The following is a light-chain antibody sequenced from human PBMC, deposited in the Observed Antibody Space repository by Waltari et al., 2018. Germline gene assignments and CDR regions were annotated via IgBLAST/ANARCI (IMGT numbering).Light chain of an antibody. CDR1: SSDVGGYNY. CDR3: CSYAGSSTVV. J-gene: IGLJ2*01. Sequence: QSALTQPASVSGSPGQSITISCTGTSSDVGGYNYVSWYQQHPGKAPKLMIYDVSKRPSGVSNRFSGSKSGNTASLTISGLQAEDDADYYCCSYAGSSTVVFGGGTKLTVL. V-gene: IGLV2-23*02. CDR2: DVS.